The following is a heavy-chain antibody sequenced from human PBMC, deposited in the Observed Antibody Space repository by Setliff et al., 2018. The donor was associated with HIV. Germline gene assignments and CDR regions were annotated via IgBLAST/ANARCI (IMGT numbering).Heavy chain of an antibody. V-gene: IGHV2-70*11. Sequence: TLSLTCSVSGDSISSSSYYWGWIRQPPGKALEWLARIDWDGDKQYNTSLKTRLTISKDTSKNQVVLTMTNMDPVDTATYYCARIIYSGFDSGYYIDYWGREPWSPSPQ. CDR2: IDWDGDK. CDR1: GDSISSSSYY. D-gene: IGHD5-12*01. CDR3: ARIIYSGFDSGYYIDY. J-gene: IGHJ4*02.